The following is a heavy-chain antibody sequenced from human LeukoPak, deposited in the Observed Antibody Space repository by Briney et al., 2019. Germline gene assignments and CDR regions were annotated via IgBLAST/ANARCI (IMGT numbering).Heavy chain of an antibody. CDR3: ARHGGYCSSTSCYGNWFDP. D-gene: IGHD2-2*01. V-gene: IGHV4-39*01. J-gene: IGHJ5*02. CDR1: GGSISSGSYY. Sequence: SETLSLTCTVSGGSISSGSYYWGWIRQPPGKGLEWIGSIYYSGSTYYNPSLKSRVTISVDTSKNQFSLKLSSVTAADTAVYYCARHGGYCSSTSCYGNWFDPWGQGTLVTVSS. CDR2: IYYSGST.